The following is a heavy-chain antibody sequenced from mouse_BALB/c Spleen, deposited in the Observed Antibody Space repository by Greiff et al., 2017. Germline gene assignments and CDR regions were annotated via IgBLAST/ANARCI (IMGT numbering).Heavy chain of an antibody. V-gene: IGHV5-12-2*01. D-gene: IGHD2-14*01. J-gene: IGHJ2*01. CDR1: GFTFSSYT. Sequence: EVMLVESGGGLVQPGGSLKLSCAASGFTFSSYTMSWVRQTPEKRLEWVAYISNGGGSTYYPDTVKGRFTISRDNAKNTLYLQMSSLKSEDTAMYYCARHDRYDEGVFDYWGQGTTLTVSS. CDR3: ARHDRYDEGVFDY. CDR2: ISNGGGST.